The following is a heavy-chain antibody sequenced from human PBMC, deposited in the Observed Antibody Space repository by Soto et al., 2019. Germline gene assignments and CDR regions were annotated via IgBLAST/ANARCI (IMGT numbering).Heavy chain of an antibody. CDR2: ISWNSGSI. J-gene: IGHJ4*02. Sequence: SLRLSCAASGFTFDDYAMHWVRQAPGKGLEWVSGISWNSGSIGYADSVKGRFTISRDNAKNSLYLQMNSLRAEDTALYYCAKGPYYYDSSGYYNSYFDYWGQGTLVTVSS. CDR1: GFTFDDYA. V-gene: IGHV3-9*01. CDR3: AKGPYYYDSSGYYNSYFDY. D-gene: IGHD3-22*01.